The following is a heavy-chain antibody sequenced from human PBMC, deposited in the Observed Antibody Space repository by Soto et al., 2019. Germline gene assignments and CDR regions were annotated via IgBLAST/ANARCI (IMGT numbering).Heavy chain of an antibody. Sequence: PVGSLRLSCAASGFTFSGSAMHWVRQASGKGLEWVGRIRSKANSYATAYAASVKGRFTISRDDSKNTAYLQMNSLKTEDTAVYYCTRLVSPVRPTSADYWGQGTLVTVSS. J-gene: IGHJ4*02. D-gene: IGHD2-21*01. V-gene: IGHV3-73*01. CDR3: TRLVSPVRPTSADY. CDR2: IRSKANSYAT. CDR1: GFTFSGSA.